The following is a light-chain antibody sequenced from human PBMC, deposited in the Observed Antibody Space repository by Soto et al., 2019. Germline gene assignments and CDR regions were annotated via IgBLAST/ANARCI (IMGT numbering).Light chain of an antibody. Sequence: EIVLTQSPATLSLSPGETATLSCRASQSVSSYLAWYQQKPGQPPRLLIYDASKRATGIPARFSGRGSGTDFTLTISGRGPEDFAVYYCQQRSTWPRGVIFGQGTRLDIK. CDR2: DAS. CDR3: QQRSTWPRGVI. CDR1: QSVSSY. V-gene: IGKV3-11*01. J-gene: IGKJ5*01.